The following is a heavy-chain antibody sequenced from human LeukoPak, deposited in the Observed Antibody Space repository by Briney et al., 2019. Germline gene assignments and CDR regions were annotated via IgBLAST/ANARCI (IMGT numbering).Heavy chain of an antibody. J-gene: IGHJ5*02. D-gene: IGHD6-13*01. Sequence: AGGSPRLSCAASGFTFSSYAMHWVRQAPGKGLEWVAVISYDGSNKYYADSVKGRFTISRDNSKNTLYLQMNSLRAEDTAVYYCARGYSSSWSPGRFDPWGQGTLVTVSS. CDR3: ARGYSSSWSPGRFDP. CDR1: GFTFSSYA. V-gene: IGHV3-30*01. CDR2: ISYDGSNK.